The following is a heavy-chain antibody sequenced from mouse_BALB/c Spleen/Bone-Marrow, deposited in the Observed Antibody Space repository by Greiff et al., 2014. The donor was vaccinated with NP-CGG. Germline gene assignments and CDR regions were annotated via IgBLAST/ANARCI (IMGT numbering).Heavy chain of an antibody. CDR2: IWNDGST. J-gene: IGHJ2*02. CDR3: AKHGGGYFDY. V-gene: IGHV2-6-1*01. CDR1: GFSLTSYG. Sequence: QVQLKESGPGLVAPSQSLSITCTLSGFSLTSYGVHWVRQPPGKGLEWLTVIWNDGSTTYNSALKSRLTISKDNSKSQVFLKMNSLQTDDTGMYYCAKHGGGYFDYWGQGTSLTVSS.